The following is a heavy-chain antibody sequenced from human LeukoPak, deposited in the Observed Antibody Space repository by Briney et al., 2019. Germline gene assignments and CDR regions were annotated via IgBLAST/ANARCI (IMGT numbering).Heavy chain of an antibody. CDR1: GFTFSNYA. CDR3: VKDNPLDY. V-gene: IGHV3-23*01. D-gene: IGHD1-14*01. CDR2: ISGSGDST. Sequence: PGGSLRLSCAASGFTFSNYAMRWVRQAPGKGLEWVSGISGSGDSTYYADSVKGRFTISRDNSKNTLYLHINSLRAEDTAVYYCVKDNPLDYWGQGTLVIVSS. J-gene: IGHJ4*02.